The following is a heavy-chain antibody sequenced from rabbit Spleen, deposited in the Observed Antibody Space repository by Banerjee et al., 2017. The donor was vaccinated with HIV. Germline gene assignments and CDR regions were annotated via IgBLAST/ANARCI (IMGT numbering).Heavy chain of an antibody. CDR2: IYSGSGTT. CDR1: GLYFSSSYW. J-gene: IGHJ3*01. D-gene: IGHD8-1*01. Sequence: QEQLVESGGGLVQPEGSLTLTCTASGLYFSSSYWICWVRQAPGKGLEWIGCIYSGSGTTGYATWAKGRFTISKSSSTTVTLQLNSLTGADTATYFCARAPDASYLRTRLDLWGPGTLVTVS. CDR3: ARAPDASYLRTRLDL. V-gene: IGHV1S45*01.